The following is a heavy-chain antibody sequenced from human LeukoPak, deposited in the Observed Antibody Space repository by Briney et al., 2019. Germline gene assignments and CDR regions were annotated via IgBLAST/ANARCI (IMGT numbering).Heavy chain of an antibody. Sequence: KPSETLSLTCAVYGGSFSGYYWSWIRQPPGKGLEWIGEINHSGSTNYNPSLKGRVTISVDTSKNQFSLKLSSVTAADTAVYYCARVGHPGYYDSPLAFDIWGQGTMVTVSS. CDR3: ARVGHPGYYDSPLAFDI. V-gene: IGHV4-34*01. CDR1: GGSFSGYY. J-gene: IGHJ3*02. CDR2: INHSGST. D-gene: IGHD3-22*01.